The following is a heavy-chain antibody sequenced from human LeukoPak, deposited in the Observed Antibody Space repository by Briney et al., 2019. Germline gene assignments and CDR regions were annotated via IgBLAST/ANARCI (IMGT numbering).Heavy chain of an antibody. D-gene: IGHD2-2*01. J-gene: IGHJ6*03. Sequence: PSETLSLTCTVSGGSISSSSYYWGWIRQPPGKGLEWIGSIYYSGSTYYNPSLKSRVTISVDTSKNQFSLKLSSVTAADTAVYYCARGGVPAALYYYYYYMDVWGKGTTVTISS. CDR2: IYYSGST. V-gene: IGHV4-39*07. CDR3: ARGGVPAALYYYYYYMDV. CDR1: GGSISSSSYY.